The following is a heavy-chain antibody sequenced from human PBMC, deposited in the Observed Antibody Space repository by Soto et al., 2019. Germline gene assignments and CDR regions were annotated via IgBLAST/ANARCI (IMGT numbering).Heavy chain of an antibody. D-gene: IGHD5-18*01. V-gene: IGHV1-69*13. CDR3: ARESHVDTAMVPQGY. CDR1: GGTFSSYA. CDR2: IIPIFGTA. J-gene: IGHJ4*02. Sequence: SVKVSCKASGGTFSSYAISWVRQAPGQGLEWMGGIIPIFGTANYAQKFQGRVTITADESTSTAYMELSSLRPEDTAVYYCARESHVDTAMVPQGYWGQGTLVTVSS.